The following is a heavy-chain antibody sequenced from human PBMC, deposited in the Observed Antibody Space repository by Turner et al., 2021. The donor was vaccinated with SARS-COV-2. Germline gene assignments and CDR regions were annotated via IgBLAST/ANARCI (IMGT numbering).Heavy chain of an antibody. J-gene: IGHJ6*02. CDR1: GSTFSSYA. CDR3: ASNTWGNGPDNHYGMDV. Sequence: QVQLVQSGAEVKTPGSSVKVSCKASGSTFSSYAISWVRQAPGQGLEWMGGIIAIFGTANYAQKVQGRVTITADESTSRAYMELSSLRSEDTAVYYCASNTWGNGPDNHYGMDVWGQGTTVTVSS. V-gene: IGHV1-69*01. CDR2: IIAIFGTA. D-gene: IGHD3-16*01.